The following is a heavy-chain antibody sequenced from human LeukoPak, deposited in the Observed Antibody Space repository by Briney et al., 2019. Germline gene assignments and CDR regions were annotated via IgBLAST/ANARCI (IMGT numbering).Heavy chain of an antibody. CDR1: GYTFTSYD. CDR3: ASVVVPATHTVEDAFDI. Sequence: ASVKVSCKASGYTFTSYDINWVRQATGQGLEWMGWMNPNSGNTGYAQKFQGRVTMTRNTSISTAYMELSSLRSEDTAVYYCASVVVPATHTVEDAFDIWGQGTMVTVPS. CDR2: MNPNSGNT. V-gene: IGHV1-8*01. D-gene: IGHD2-2*01. J-gene: IGHJ3*02.